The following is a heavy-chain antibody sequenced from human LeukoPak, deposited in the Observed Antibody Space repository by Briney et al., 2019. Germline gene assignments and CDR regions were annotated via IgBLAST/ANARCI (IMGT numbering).Heavy chain of an antibody. D-gene: IGHD5-12*01. J-gene: IGHJ4*02. Sequence: SETLSLTCTVSGGSISGYYWSWIRQPPGKGLEWIGYIYYSGSTNYNPSLKSRVTISVDTSKNQFSLKLSSVTAADTAVYYCARGYSGYGYFDYWGQGTLVTVSS. CDR3: ARGYSGYGYFDY. CDR2: IYYSGST. CDR1: GGSISGYY. V-gene: IGHV4-59*01.